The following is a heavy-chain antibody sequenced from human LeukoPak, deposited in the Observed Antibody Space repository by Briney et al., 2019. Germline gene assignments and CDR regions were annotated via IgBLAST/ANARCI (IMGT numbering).Heavy chain of an antibody. D-gene: IGHD5-12*01. Sequence: PAETLSLTCTLSGGSISTYYWSWIRQPPGKGLEWIGYIYHSGSTNYNPSLKSRVTISVDTSKNQFSLKLSSVTAADTAVYYCARGGGYASPIGYWGQGALVTVSS. J-gene: IGHJ4*02. CDR3: ARGGGYASPIGY. CDR2: IYHSGST. CDR1: GGSISTYY. V-gene: IGHV4-59*01.